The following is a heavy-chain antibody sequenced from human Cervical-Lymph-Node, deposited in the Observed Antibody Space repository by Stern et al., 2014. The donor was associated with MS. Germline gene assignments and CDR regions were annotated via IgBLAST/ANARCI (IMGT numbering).Heavy chain of an antibody. CDR1: GYSFSNYW. D-gene: IGHD5-18*01. V-gene: IGHV5-51*03. CDR2: IYPGDSDT. CDR3: ATAPPRGYTYGNFDY. Sequence: VQLVQSGTEVKKPGESLKISCKGSGYSFSNYWIGWVRQMPGKGLEWIGSIYPGDSDTRYSPSFQGQVTISADKSINTAYLQWSSLKASDTAIYYCATAPPRGYTYGNFDYWGQGTLVTVSS. J-gene: IGHJ4*02.